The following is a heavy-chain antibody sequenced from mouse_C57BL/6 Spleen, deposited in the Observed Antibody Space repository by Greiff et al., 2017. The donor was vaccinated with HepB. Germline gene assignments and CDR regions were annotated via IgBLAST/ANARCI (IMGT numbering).Heavy chain of an antibody. CDR3: AQTAQAPDYYAMDY. J-gene: IGHJ4*01. V-gene: IGHV1-54*01. D-gene: IGHD3-2*02. CDR2: INPGSGGT. Sequence: QVQLQQSGAELVRPGTSVKVSCKASGYAFTNYLIEWVKQRPGQGLEWIGVINPGSGGTNYNEKFKGKATLTADKSSSTAYMQLSSLTSEDSAVYCCAQTAQAPDYYAMDYWGQGTSVTVSS. CDR1: GYAFTNYL.